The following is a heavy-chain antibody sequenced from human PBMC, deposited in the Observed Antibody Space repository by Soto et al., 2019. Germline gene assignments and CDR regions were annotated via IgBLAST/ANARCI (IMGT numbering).Heavy chain of an antibody. D-gene: IGHD5-12*01. V-gene: IGHV2-5*02. CDR1: GFSLSTSGVG. J-gene: IGHJ2*01. CDR2: IYWDDDK. CDR3: AHSPRAGYNPLALLWYFDL. Sequence: QITLKESGPTLVKPTQTLTLTCTFSGFSLSTSGVGVGWIRQPPGKALEWLALIYWDDDKRYSPSLKSRLTTTKDTSKNRVVPPLTTMGPVDTATYYCAHSPRAGYNPLALLWYFDLWGRGTLVTVSS.